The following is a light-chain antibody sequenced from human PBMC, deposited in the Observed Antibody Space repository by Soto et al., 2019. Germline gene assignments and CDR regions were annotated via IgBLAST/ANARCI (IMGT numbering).Light chain of an antibody. CDR1: QSVSSSY. CDR2: GAS. CDR3: QQYGSSPQT. V-gene: IGKV3-20*01. Sequence: DIVLTQSPGTLSLSPGERATLSCRARQSVSSSYLAWYQQKPGQAPRLRIDGASSRATGIPDMFSGSGSGTDFTLTISSLEPEDFAMYDCQQYGSSPQTFGQGTKLEIK. J-gene: IGKJ2*01.